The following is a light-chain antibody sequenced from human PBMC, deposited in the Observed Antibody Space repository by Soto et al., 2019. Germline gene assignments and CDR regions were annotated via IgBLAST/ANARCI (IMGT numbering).Light chain of an antibody. CDR1: QVITND. J-gene: IGKJ1*01. V-gene: IGKV1-17*01. CDR2: AAS. CDR3: LQLNTYPWT. Sequence: DIQMTQSPSSLSASAGDRLTITCRTSQVITNDLGWYQQKPGKAPKRLIYAASTLQSGVPSRFSGSGSGTEFTLTISSLQPEDVATYYCLQLNTYPWTFGQGTKVDIK.